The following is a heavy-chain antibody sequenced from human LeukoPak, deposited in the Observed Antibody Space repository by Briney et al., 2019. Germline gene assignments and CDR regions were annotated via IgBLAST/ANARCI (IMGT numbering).Heavy chain of an antibody. CDR3: ARDRGSYGIDY. CDR1: GGSISSSSYY. D-gene: IGHD1-26*01. V-gene: IGHV4-39*07. J-gene: IGHJ4*02. CDR2: IYYSGST. Sequence: PSETLSLTCTASGGSISSSSYYCGWIRQPPGKGLEWIGSIYYSGSTYYNPPLKSRVTISVDTSKNQFSLKLSSVTAADTAVYYCARDRGSYGIDYWGQGTLVTVSS.